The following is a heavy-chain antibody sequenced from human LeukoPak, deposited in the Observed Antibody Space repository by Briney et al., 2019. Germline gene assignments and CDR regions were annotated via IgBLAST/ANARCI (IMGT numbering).Heavy chain of an antibody. CDR3: ARAAHYDSSGYYRPDY. CDR2: ISSSGSAK. CDR1: GFTFSSHE. V-gene: IGHV3-48*03. D-gene: IGHD3-22*01. Sequence: GGSLRLSCAASGFTFSSHEMNWVRQAPGKGLEWVSYISSSGSAKYYADSVKGRFIISRDNAKNSLDLQMNSLRAEDTAVYYCARAAHYDSSGYYRPDYWGQGALVTVSS. J-gene: IGHJ4*02.